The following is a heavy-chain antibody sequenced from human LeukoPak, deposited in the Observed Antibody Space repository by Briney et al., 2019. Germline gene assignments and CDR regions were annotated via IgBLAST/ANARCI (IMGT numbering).Heavy chain of an antibody. CDR2: INENGDIA. J-gene: IGHJ4*02. D-gene: IGHD1-26*01. CDR1: GFTFDDYA. CDR3: AKARWEPNFDY. V-gene: IGHV3-43*02. Sequence: GGSLRLSCAASGFTFDDYAMHWVRQGPGKSLEWVSLINENGDIAYYGDSVRGRFTVSRDNAKNSLYLQMYSLTTEDTALYYCAKARWEPNFDYWGQGTLVTVSS.